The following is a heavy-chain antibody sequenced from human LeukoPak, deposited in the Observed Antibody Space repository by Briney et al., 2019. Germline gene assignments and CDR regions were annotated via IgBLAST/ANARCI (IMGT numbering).Heavy chain of an antibody. CDR1: GGTYHSYG. CDR3: ARVGGG. Sequence: SVKVSFRASGGTYHSYGIIWVRQAPGQGLEWMGGIIPIFGTANYAQKFQGRVTITADESTSTAYMELSSLRSEDTAVYYCARVGGGWGQGTLVTASS. V-gene: IGHV1-69*01. J-gene: IGHJ4*02. CDR2: IIPIFGTA.